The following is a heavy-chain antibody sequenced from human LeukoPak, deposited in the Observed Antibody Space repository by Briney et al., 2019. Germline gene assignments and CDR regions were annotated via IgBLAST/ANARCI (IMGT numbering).Heavy chain of an antibody. CDR3: ARGGQRTPYSYGYPLDY. Sequence: RASVKISCKASGGTLSSYAFSWVRQAPGQGLEWMGGIIPIFGTANYAQKFQGRVTITTDESTSTAYMELSSLRSEDTAVYYCARGGQRTPYSYGYPLDYWGQGTLVTVSS. V-gene: IGHV1-69*05. D-gene: IGHD5-18*01. CDR1: GGTLSSYA. CDR2: IIPIFGTA. J-gene: IGHJ4*02.